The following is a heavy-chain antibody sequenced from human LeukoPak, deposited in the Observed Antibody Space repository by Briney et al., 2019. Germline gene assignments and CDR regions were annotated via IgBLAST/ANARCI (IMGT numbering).Heavy chain of an antibody. J-gene: IGHJ6*03. CDR1: GGSISSGSYY. CDR3: ARSRTDYGDYYYYYYMDV. Sequence: SETLSLTCTVSGGSISSGSYYWSWIRQPAGKGLEWIGRIYTSGSTNYNPSLKSRVTISVDTSKNQFSLKLSSVTAADTAVYYCARSRTDYGDYYYYYYMDVWGKRTTVTVSS. CDR2: IYTSGST. V-gene: IGHV4-61*02. D-gene: IGHD4-17*01.